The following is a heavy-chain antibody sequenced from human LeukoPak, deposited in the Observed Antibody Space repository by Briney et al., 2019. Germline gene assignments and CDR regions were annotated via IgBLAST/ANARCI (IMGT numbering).Heavy chain of an antibody. CDR1: GESFSAYY. CDR3: ARSGTYQHSSSYDY. V-gene: IGHV4-34*01. J-gene: IGHJ4*02. CDR2: IHHSGTT. D-gene: IGHD6-13*01. Sequence: SETLSLTCAVYGESFSAYYWSWIRQAPGKTQEWIGEIHHSGTTNYNPSLKSRVNILIDPSKKQFSLKLSSVSAADTAVYYCARSGTYQHSSSYDYWGQGTLVTVSS.